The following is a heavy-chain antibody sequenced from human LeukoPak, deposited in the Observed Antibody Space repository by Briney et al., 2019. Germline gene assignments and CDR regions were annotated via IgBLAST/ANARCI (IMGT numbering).Heavy chain of an antibody. CDR1: GFTFSYYE. Sequence: AGGSLRLSCAVSGFTFSYYEMNWVRQAPGKGLEWVSYISSSGSTIYYADSVKGRFTISRDNAKNSLYLQMNSLRAEDTAVYYCAKGTETCSGGSCYQYYFDYWGQGTLVTVSS. CDR3: AKGTETCSGGSCYQYYFDY. V-gene: IGHV3-48*03. J-gene: IGHJ4*02. D-gene: IGHD2-15*01. CDR2: ISSSGSTI.